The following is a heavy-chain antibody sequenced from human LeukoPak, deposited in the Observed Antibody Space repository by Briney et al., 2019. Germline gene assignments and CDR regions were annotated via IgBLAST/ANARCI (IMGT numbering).Heavy chain of an antibody. CDR1: GFTFSSYW. D-gene: IGHD2-21*02. V-gene: IGHV3-7*01. J-gene: IGHJ4*02. CDR3: ARESAYCGGDCYSLGPDY. CDR2: IKQDGSEK. Sequence: VGSLRLSCAASGFTFSSYWMSWVRQAPGKGLEWVANIKQDGSEKYYVDSVKGRFTISRDNAKNSLYLQMNSLRAEDTAVYYCARESAYCGGDCYSLGPDYWGQGTLVTVSS.